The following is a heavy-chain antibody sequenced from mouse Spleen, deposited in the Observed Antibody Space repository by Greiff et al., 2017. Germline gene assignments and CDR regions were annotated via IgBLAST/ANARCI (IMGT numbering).Heavy chain of an antibody. CDR2: IDPNSGGT. Sequence: QVQLQQPGAELVKPGASVKLSCKASGYTFTSYWMHWVKQRPGRSLEWIGRIDPNSGGTKYNEKFKSKATLTVDKPSSTAYMQLSSLTSEDSAVYYCASGGYGNSLYAMDYWGQGTSVTVSS. V-gene: IGHV1-72*01. J-gene: IGHJ4*01. CDR3: ASGGYGNSLYAMDY. D-gene: IGHD2-1*01. CDR1: GYTFTSYW.